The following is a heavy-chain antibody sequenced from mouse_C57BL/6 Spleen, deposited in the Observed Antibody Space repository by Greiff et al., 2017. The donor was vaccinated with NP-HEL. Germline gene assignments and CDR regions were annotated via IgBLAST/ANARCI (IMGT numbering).Heavy chain of an antibody. D-gene: IGHD4-1*01. V-gene: IGHV2-6*01. Sequence: VQLQQSGPGLVAPSQSLSITCTVSGFSLTSYGVDWVRQSPGKGLEWLGVIWGVGSTNYNSALKSRLSISKDNSKSQVFLKMNSLQTDDTAMYYCASGPGTRFAYWGQGTLVTVSA. CDR3: ASGPGTRFAY. CDR2: IWGVGST. CDR1: GFSLTSYG. J-gene: IGHJ3*01.